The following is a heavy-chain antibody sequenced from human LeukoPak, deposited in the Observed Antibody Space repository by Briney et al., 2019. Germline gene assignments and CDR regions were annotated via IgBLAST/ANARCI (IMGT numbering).Heavy chain of an antibody. Sequence: SETLSLTCAVYGGSFSGYYWSWIRQPPGKGLEWIGEINHSGSTNYNPSLKSRVTISVDTSKNQFSLKLSSVTAADTAVYYCARGLAWGSHRLDYWGQGTLVTVSS. D-gene: IGHD3-16*02. CDR3: ARGLAWGSHRLDY. V-gene: IGHV4-34*01. CDR2: INHSGST. CDR1: GGSFSGYY. J-gene: IGHJ4*02.